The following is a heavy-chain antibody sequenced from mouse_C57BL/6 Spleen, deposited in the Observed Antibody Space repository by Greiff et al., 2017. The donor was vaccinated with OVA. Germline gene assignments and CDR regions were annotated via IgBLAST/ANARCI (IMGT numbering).Heavy chain of an antibody. D-gene: IGHD1-1*01. CDR3: TRGSIITTVASYAMDY. CDR2: ISSGGDYI. Sequence: EVMLVESGEGLVKPGGSLKLSCAASGFTFSSYAMSWVRQTPEKRLEWVAYISSGGDYIYYADTVKGRFTISRDNARNTLYLQMSSLKSEDTAMYYCTRGSIITTVASYAMDYWGQGTSVTVSS. CDR1: GFTFSSYA. V-gene: IGHV5-9-1*02. J-gene: IGHJ4*01.